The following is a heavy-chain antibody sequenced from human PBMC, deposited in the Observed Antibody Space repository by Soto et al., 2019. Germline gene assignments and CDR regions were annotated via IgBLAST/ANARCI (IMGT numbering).Heavy chain of an antibody. Sequence: QVQLVQSGAEVKKPGSSVKVSCKASGGTFSSYAISWVRQAPGQGLEWMGGIIPIFGTANYAQKFQGRVTITADESSSTAYMALCSLRSEDTAVYYCARHDCISSSCYYYYYYGMDVWGQGTTVTVSS. J-gene: IGHJ6*02. CDR1: GGTFSSYA. V-gene: IGHV1-69*12. CDR3: ARHDCISSSCYYYYYYGMDV. D-gene: IGHD2-2*01. CDR2: IIPIFGTA.